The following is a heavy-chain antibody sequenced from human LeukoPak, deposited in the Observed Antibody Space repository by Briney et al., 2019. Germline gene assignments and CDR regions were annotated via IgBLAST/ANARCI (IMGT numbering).Heavy chain of an antibody. CDR2: IYTSGST. CDR1: GGSITSGSYY. Sequence: PSETLSLTCTVSGGSITSGSYYWSWIRQPAGKGLEWIGRIYTSGSTNYNPSLKSRVTISVDTSKNQFSLKLSSVTAADTAVYYCARLPPLRTTVTTSHWGQGTLVTVSS. J-gene: IGHJ4*02. D-gene: IGHD4-17*01. V-gene: IGHV4-61*02. CDR3: ARLPPLRTTVTTSH.